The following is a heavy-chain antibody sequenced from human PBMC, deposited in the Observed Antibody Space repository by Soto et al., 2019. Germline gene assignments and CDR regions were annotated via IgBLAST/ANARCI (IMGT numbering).Heavy chain of an antibody. V-gene: IGHV4-34*01. D-gene: IGHD1-1*01. CDR3: ARHVRATGTTVS. Sequence: SETLSLTCAVYGGSFSGYYWSWIRQPPGKGLEWIGEINHSGSTNYNPSLKSRVTISVDTSKNQFSLRLSSMTAADTAVYYCARHVRATGTTVSWGQGAMVTVSS. J-gene: IGHJ5*02. CDR2: INHSGST. CDR1: GGSFSGYY.